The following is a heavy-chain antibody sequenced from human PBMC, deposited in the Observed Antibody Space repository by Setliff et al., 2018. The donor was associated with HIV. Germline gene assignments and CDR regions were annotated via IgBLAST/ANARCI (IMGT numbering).Heavy chain of an antibody. D-gene: IGHD3-10*02. J-gene: IGHJ6*03. CDR3: VRFDYSVRKGWGASIGIDLTYFYAYYVDV. V-gene: IGHV4-39*01. CDR2: VDGSGTA. CDR1: GGSITNNNVY. Sequence: KPSETLSLTCTLSGGSITNNNVYWGWIRQTPGKGLEWIASVDGSGTAHSNPSLKSRVTVSKDRSRTRFSLKMTSVTAADTALYYCVRFDYSVRKGWGASIGIDLTYFYAYYVDVWGKGTTVTVSS.